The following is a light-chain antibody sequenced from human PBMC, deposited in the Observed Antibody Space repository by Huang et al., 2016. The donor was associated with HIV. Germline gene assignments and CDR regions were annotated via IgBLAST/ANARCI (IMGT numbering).Light chain of an antibody. CDR1: HSVDSD. V-gene: IGKV3-15*01. CDR2: DAS. J-gene: IGKJ4*01. Sequence: EIEMTQSPATLSVSPGERATLSCRASHSVDSDLAWYQQHPGQAPRLIIYDASTRATGISAKFNGTGSGTEFSLSITNLQSEDFAVYYCQQYNDWPPLTFGGGTKVEI. CDR3: QQYNDWPPLT.